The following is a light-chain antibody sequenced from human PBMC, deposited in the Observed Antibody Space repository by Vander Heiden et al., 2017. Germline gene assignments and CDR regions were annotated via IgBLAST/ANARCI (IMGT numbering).Light chain of an antibody. CDR3: QQDNTSSIT. V-gene: IGKV1-5*03. CDR2: KAS. Sequence: DIQMTQSPSTLSAPVGDRVTITCRASQSIGSWLAWYQQKPGKVPKLLIYKASSLESGVPSRFSGSGSGTEFTLTISSLQPDDFATYYCQQDNTSSITFGGGTKVEI. J-gene: IGKJ4*01. CDR1: QSIGSW.